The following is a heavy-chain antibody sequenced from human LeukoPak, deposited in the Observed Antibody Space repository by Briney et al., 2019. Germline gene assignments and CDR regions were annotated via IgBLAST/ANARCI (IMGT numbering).Heavy chain of an antibody. CDR3: ARSSGWPPLFDY. V-gene: IGHV3-33*01. D-gene: IGHD3-10*01. CDR2: IWYDGSNK. CDR1: GFTFSSYD. J-gene: IGHJ4*02. Sequence: PGGSLRLSCAASGFTFSSYDMHWVRQAPGKGLEWVAVIWYDGSNKYYADSVKGRFTISRDNSKNTLYLQMNSLRAEDTAVYYCARSSGWPPLFDYWGQGTLVTVSS.